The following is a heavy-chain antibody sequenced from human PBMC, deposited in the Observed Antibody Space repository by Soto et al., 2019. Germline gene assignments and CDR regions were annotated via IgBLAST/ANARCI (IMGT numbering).Heavy chain of an antibody. Sequence: GGSLRLSCAASGFTFSSYAMHWVRQAPGKGLEWVAVISYDGSNKYYADSVKGRFTISRDNSKNTLYLQMNSLRAEDTAVYYCARDLWVVPAAIDYWGQGTLVTVSS. V-gene: IGHV3-30-3*01. D-gene: IGHD2-2*01. CDR3: ARDLWVVPAAIDY. CDR2: ISYDGSNK. CDR1: GFTFSSYA. J-gene: IGHJ4*02.